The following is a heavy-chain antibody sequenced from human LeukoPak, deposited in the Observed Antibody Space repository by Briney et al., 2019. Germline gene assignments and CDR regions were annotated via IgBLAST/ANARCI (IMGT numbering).Heavy chain of an antibody. CDR1: GFTFDDYA. CDR3: AKDIWARVGATSWAYVDV. D-gene: IGHD1-26*01. Sequence: GGSLRLSCAASGFTFDDYAMHWVRQAPGKGLEWVSLISWDGGSTYYADSVKGRFTISRDNSKNSLYLQMNSLRAEDTALYYCAKDIWARVGATSWAYVDVWGKGTTVTVSS. J-gene: IGHJ6*03. CDR2: ISWDGGST. V-gene: IGHV3-43D*04.